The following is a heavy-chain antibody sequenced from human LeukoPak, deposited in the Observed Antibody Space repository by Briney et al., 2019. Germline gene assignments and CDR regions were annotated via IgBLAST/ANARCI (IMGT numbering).Heavy chain of an antibody. D-gene: IGHD3-22*01. CDR3: ARSPDYSASSVYDY. J-gene: IGHJ4*02. CDR2: INPNSGGT. V-gene: IGHV1-2*02. Sequence: ASVKVSCKASGYTFTGYYMHWVRQAPGQGLEWMGSINPNSGGTNYAQKFQGRVTMTRDTSISTAYMELSRLRSDDTAVYYCARSPDYSASSVYDYWGQGTLVTVSS. CDR1: GYTFTGYY.